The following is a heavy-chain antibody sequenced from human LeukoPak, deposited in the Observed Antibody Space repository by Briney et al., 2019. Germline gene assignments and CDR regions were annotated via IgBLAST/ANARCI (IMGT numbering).Heavy chain of an antibody. V-gene: IGHV3-23*01. D-gene: IGHD2-2*01. CDR1: GFTFSSYA. CDR2: ISGSGGST. CDR3: AKDIRYCSSTSDYYYYYMDV. Sequence: GGSLRLSFAASGFTFSSYAMSWVPQAPGKGLEWVSAISGSGGSTYYADSVKGRFTISRDNSKNTLYLQMNSLRAEDTAVYYCAKDIRYCSSTSDYYYYYMDVWGKGTTVTVSS. J-gene: IGHJ6*03.